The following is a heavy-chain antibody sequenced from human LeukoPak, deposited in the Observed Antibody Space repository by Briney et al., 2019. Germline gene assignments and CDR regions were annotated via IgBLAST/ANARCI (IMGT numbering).Heavy chain of an antibody. CDR2: ISSISGTI. D-gene: IGHD2-8*01. Sequence: GGSLRLSCAASGFIFSDHYMDWVRQAPGKGLEWVSYISSISGTIYYADSVKGRFTISRDNAKNSVFLQMNSLRAEDTAVYYCVRDSPYCTDGVCRYYFDYWGQGTLVTVSS. V-gene: IGHV3-48*01. J-gene: IGHJ4*02. CDR3: VRDSPYCTDGVCRYYFDY. CDR1: GFIFSDHY.